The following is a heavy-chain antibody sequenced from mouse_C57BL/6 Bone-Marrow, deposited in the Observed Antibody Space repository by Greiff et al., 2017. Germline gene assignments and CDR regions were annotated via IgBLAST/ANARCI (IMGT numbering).Heavy chain of an antibody. Sequence: VQLQQSGAELVRPGASVKLSCTASGFNIKDAYMHWVKQRPEQGLEWIGWIDPENGDTEYASKFQGKATITADTSSNTAYLQLSSLTSEDTAVYYCTTIITTGYWGQGTTLTVSS. V-gene: IGHV14-4*01. CDR2: IDPENGDT. J-gene: IGHJ2*01. D-gene: IGHD1-2*01. CDR1: GFNIKDAY. CDR3: TTIITTGY.